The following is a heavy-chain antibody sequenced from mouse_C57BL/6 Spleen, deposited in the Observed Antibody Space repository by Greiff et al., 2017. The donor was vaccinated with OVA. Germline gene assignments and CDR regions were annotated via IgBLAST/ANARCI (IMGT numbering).Heavy chain of an antibody. CDR1: GYTFTGYW. J-gene: IGHJ2*01. CDR2: ILPGSGST. V-gene: IGHV1-9*01. Sequence: VQLQQSGAELMKPGASVKLSCKATGYTFTGYWIEWVKQRPGHGLEWIGEILPGSGSTNYNEKFKGKATLTADTSSNTAYMQLSSLTTEDSAIYYCASLHYGSSYGYWGQGTTLTVSS. CDR3: ASLHYGSSYGY. D-gene: IGHD1-1*01.